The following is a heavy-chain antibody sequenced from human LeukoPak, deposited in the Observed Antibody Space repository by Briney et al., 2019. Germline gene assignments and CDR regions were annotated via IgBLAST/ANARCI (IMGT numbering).Heavy chain of an antibody. Sequence: SETLSLTCTVSGGSISSYYWSWIRQPPGKGLEWIGYIYYSGSTNYNPSFKSRVTISVDTSKNQFSLKLSSVTAADTAVYYCARNPGYSSGWYVTYFDYWGQGTLVTVSS. J-gene: IGHJ4*02. V-gene: IGHV4-59*01. D-gene: IGHD6-13*01. CDR2: IYYSGST. CDR3: ARNPGYSSGWYVTYFDY. CDR1: GGSISSYY.